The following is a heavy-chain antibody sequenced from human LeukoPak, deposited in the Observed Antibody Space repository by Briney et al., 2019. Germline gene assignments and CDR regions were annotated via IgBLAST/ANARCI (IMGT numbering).Heavy chain of an antibody. CDR1: GGSISSYY. Sequence: SETLSLTCTVSGGSISSYYWSWIRQPAGKGLEWIGRIYTSGSTNYNPSLKSRVTISVDTSKSQFSLKLSSVTAADTAVYYCAREGYDSSYYYYLDYWGQGTLVTVSS. D-gene: IGHD3-22*01. J-gene: IGHJ4*02. CDR2: IYTSGST. V-gene: IGHV4-4*07. CDR3: AREGYDSSYYYYLDY.